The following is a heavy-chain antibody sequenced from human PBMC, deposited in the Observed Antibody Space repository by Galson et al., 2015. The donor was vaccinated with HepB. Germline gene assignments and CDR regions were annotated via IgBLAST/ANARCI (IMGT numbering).Heavy chain of an antibody. D-gene: IGHD2-2*02. Sequence: SVKVSCKASGGTFSSYAISWVRQAPGQGLEWMGGIIPIFGTANYAQKFQGRVTITADESTSTAYMELSSLRSEDTAVYYCAVVPAAIGAFDIWGQGTMVTVSS. CDR3: AVVPAAIGAFDI. CDR2: IIPIFGTA. V-gene: IGHV1-69*13. J-gene: IGHJ3*02. CDR1: GGTFSSYA.